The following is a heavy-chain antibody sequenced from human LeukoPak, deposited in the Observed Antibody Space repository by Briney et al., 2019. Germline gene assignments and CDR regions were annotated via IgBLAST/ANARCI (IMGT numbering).Heavy chain of an antibody. J-gene: IGHJ4*02. Sequence: GGSLRLSCAVSGFTFSSYDMHWVRQSPGKGLEWVSSIGIGGDTYYAGSVKGRFTISRENVKNSLYLQMNNLRAGDTALYFCARGSEIGLDYWGQGSLVTVSS. CDR1: GFTFSSYD. CDR2: IGIGGDT. V-gene: IGHV3-13*01. D-gene: IGHD1-26*01. CDR3: ARGSEIGLDY.